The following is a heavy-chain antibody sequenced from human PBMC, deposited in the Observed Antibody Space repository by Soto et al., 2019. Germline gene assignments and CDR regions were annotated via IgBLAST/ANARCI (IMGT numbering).Heavy chain of an antibody. V-gene: IGHV3-53*04. D-gene: IGHD1-26*01. J-gene: IGHJ3*02. Sequence: GESLKISCAASGFTVSSNYMSWVRQAPGKGLEWVSVIYSGGSTYYADSVKGRFTISRHNSKNTLYLQMNSLRAEDTAVYYCARFLYSGSYDAFDIWGQGTMVTVSS. CDR1: GFTVSSNY. CDR3: ARFLYSGSYDAFDI. CDR2: IYSGGST.